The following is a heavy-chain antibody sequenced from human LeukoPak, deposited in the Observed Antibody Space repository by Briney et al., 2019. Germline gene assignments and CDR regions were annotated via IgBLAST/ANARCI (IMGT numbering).Heavy chain of an antibody. CDR2: INPSGGST. Sequence: ASVKVSFTASGYTFTSYYMHWVRQAPRQGLERMGIINPSGGSTRYAQKFQGRVTMNRDTSTSTVYMELSSLRSEDTAVYYCAREPRNIVVVVAATNPFDYWGQGTLVTVSS. CDR1: GYTFTSYY. CDR3: AREPRNIVVVVAATNPFDY. D-gene: IGHD2-15*01. V-gene: IGHV1-46*01. J-gene: IGHJ4*02.